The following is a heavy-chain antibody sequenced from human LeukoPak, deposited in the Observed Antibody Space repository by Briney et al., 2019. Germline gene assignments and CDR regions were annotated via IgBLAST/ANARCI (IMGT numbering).Heavy chain of an antibody. Sequence: GGSLRLSCAASGFTFSSYGMHWVRQAPGKGLEWVAFIRYDGSNKYYADSVKGRFTISRDNSKNTLYLQMNSLRAEDTAVYYCAKAGDSSSSPLFLDWGQGTLVTVSS. J-gene: IGHJ4*02. D-gene: IGHD6-6*01. CDR3: AKAGDSSSSPLFLD. V-gene: IGHV3-30*02. CDR2: IRYDGSNK. CDR1: GFTFSSYG.